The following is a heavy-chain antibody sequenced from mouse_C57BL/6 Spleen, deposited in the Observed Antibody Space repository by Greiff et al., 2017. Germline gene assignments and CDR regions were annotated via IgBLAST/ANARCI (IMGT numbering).Heavy chain of an antibody. CDR1: GYSITSYYY. Sequence: EVQLVQSGPGLVKPSQSLSLTCTVTGYSITSYYYWNWIRQFPGNKLEFMGYISYDGSNNYNPSLKNRISITRDTSTIQFFLKLNSLTTDDTATYYCALITTDYFDYWGQGTTLTVSS. CDR2: ISYDGSN. J-gene: IGHJ2*01. D-gene: IGHD1-1*01. CDR3: ALITTDYFDY. V-gene: IGHV3-6*01.